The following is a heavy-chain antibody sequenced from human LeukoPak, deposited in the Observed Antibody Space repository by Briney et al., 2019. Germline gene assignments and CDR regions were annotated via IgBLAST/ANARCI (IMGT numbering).Heavy chain of an antibody. D-gene: IGHD3-22*01. Sequence: GGSLRLPCAASGFTFSSYGMHWVRQAPGKGLEWVAVIWYDGSNKYYADSVKGRFTISRDNSKNTLYLQMNSLRAEDTAVYYCARDTRGGSGYYFDYWGQGTLVTVSS. CDR1: GFTFSSYG. J-gene: IGHJ4*02. V-gene: IGHV3-33*01. CDR2: IWYDGSNK. CDR3: ARDTRGGSGYYFDY.